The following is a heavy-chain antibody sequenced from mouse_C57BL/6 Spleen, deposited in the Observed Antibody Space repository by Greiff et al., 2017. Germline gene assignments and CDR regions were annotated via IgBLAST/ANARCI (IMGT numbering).Heavy chain of an antibody. Sequence: VQLQQPGAELVKPGASVKMSCKASGYTFTSYWITWVKQRPGQGLEWIGDIYPGSGSTNYNEEFKSKATLTVDTSSSTAYMQLSSLTSEDSAVYYCARSNYYGSNAMDYWGQGTSVTVSS. CDR1: GYTFTSYW. J-gene: IGHJ4*01. D-gene: IGHD1-1*01. V-gene: IGHV1-55*01. CDR3: ARSNYYGSNAMDY. CDR2: IYPGSGST.